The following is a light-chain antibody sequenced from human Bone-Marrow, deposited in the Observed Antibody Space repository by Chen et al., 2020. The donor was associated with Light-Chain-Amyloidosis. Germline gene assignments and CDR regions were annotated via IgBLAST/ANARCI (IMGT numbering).Light chain of an antibody. J-gene: IGLJ2*01. V-gene: IGLV2-11*02. CDR3: GSTAGGSTLV. CDR2: DVS. Sequence: QSALTRPRSVSGSPGQSVTISCTGTRGDVGGYDVVSWYQQYPVKAPKLIIYDVSKRPSGVPYRFTGSKSGNTASLTFSGLKTADEADYYYGSTAGGSTLVFGGGTTLTVL. CDR1: RGDVGGYDV.